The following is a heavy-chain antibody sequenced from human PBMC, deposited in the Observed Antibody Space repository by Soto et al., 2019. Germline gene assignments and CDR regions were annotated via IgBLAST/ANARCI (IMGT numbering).Heavy chain of an antibody. Sequence: EVQLVESGGGLVKPGGSLRLSCAASGFTFSSYSMNWVRQAPGKGLEWVSSISSSSSYIYYADSVKGRFTISRDNAKNSLYLQMNSLRAEDTAVYYCARDKGLPAAMNYYYYYMDVWGKGTTVTVSS. CDR2: ISSSSSYI. D-gene: IGHD2-2*01. V-gene: IGHV3-21*01. CDR3: ARDKGLPAAMNYYYYYMDV. J-gene: IGHJ6*03. CDR1: GFTFSSYS.